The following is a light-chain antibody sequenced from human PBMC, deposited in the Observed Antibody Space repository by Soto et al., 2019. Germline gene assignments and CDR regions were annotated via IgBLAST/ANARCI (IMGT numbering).Light chain of an antibody. CDR1: SSNIGTKT. J-gene: IGLJ2*01. Sequence: QSVLTQPPSASGIPGQRVTISCSGSSSNIGTKTVNWYQQLPGTAPKLLIYSNNQRPSGVPDRFSGSKSGTSASLAISGRQSEDEADYYCAAWDDSLSGVVFGGGTKLTVL. CDR2: SNN. V-gene: IGLV1-44*01. CDR3: AAWDDSLSGVV.